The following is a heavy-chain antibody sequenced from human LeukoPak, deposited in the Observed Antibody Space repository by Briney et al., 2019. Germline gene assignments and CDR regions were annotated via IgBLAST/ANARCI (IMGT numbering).Heavy chain of an antibody. CDR2: MYHSGST. V-gene: IGHV4-30-2*01. D-gene: IGHD3-3*01. Sequence: SSETLSLTCAVSGGSISSGGYSWSWIRQPPGKGLEWIGYMYHSGSTYYKPSLKSRVTMSVDTTKNQFSLKLSSVTAADTAVYYCARGGFGAASFDYWGQGTLVTVSS. CDR1: GGSISSGGYS. J-gene: IGHJ4*02. CDR3: ARGGFGAASFDY.